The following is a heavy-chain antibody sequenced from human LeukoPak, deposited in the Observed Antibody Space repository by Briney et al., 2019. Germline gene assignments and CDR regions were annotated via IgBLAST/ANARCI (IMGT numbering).Heavy chain of an antibody. D-gene: IGHD2/OR15-2a*01. V-gene: IGHV1-69*05. CDR2: IIPIFGTA. CDR1: GGTFNSYA. J-gene: IGHJ6*03. CDR3: ARGADNSYYYYMDV. Sequence: GSSVTVSFKASGGTFNSYAISWVRQARGQGGEGMGAIIPIFGTANYAQKFQRRVTITTDESTSTAYMELSSLRSEDTAVYYCARGADNSYYYYMDVWGKGTTVTVSS.